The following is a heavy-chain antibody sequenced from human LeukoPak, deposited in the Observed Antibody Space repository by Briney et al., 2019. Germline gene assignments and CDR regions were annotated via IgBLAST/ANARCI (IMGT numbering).Heavy chain of an antibody. V-gene: IGHV4-30-4*01. D-gene: IGHD3-3*01. Sequence: PSETLSLTCTVSGGSISSGDYYWSWLRQPPGRGLEWIGYIYYRESTYYHPSLKTRVTISVDTSKNQFSLKLSSVTAADTAVYYCAGRSGYCYFDYWGQGTLVTVSS. CDR2: IYYREST. J-gene: IGHJ4*02. CDR1: GGSISSGDYY. CDR3: AGRSGYCYFDY.